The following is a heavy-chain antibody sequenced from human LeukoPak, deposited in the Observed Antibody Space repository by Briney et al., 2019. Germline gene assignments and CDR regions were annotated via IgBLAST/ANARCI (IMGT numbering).Heavy chain of an antibody. Sequence: GSLRLSCAASGFTVSSNYMSWVRQAPGKGLEWVSVIYSGGSTYYADSVKGRFTISRDNSKNTLYLQMNSLRAEDTAVYYCARESRNYYYYYMDVWGKGTTVTVSS. V-gene: IGHV3-66*02. D-gene: IGHD1-14*01. J-gene: IGHJ6*03. CDR2: IYSGGST. CDR1: GFTVSSNY. CDR3: ARESRNYYYYYMDV.